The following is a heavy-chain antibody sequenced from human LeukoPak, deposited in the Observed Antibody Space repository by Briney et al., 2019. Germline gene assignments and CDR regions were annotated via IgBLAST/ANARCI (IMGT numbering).Heavy chain of an antibody. J-gene: IGHJ4*02. CDR1: GGSISSYY. Sequence: SETLSLTCTVSGGSISSYYWSWIRQPPGKGLEWIGYIYYSGSTNYNPSLKSRVTISVDTSKNQFSLKLSSVTAADTAVYYCARDRGPSGYDYFDYWGQGTLVNVSS. D-gene: IGHD5-12*01. CDR3: ARDRGPSGYDYFDY. CDR2: IYYSGST. V-gene: IGHV4-59*01.